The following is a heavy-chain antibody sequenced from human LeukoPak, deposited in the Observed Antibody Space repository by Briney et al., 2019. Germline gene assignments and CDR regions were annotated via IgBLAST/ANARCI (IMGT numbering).Heavy chain of an antibody. CDR2: ISYDGSNK. J-gene: IGHJ6*04. V-gene: IGHV3-30*04. D-gene: IGHD6-19*01. CDR3: ARDWGSGWYYYYGMDV. Sequence: GRSLRLSCAASGFTFSSYAMPWVRQAPGKGLEWVAVISYDGSNKYYADSVKGRFTISRDNSKNTLYLQMNSLRAEDTAVYYCARDWGSGWYYYYGMDVWGKGTTVTVSS. CDR1: GFTFSSYA.